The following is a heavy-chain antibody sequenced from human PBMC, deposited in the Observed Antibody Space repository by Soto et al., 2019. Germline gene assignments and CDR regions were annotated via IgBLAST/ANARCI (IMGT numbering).Heavy chain of an antibody. CDR3: ARDLDFRPYYYYMDV. CDR1: GFTFSSYW. J-gene: IGHJ6*03. V-gene: IGHV3-74*01. CDR2: INSDGSST. D-gene: IGHD1-1*01. Sequence: PGGSLRLSCAASGFTFSSYWMHWVRQAPGKGLVWVSRINSDGSSTSYADSVKGRFTISRDNAKNTLYLQMNSLRAEDTAVYYCARDLDFRPYYYYMDVWGKGTTVTVSS.